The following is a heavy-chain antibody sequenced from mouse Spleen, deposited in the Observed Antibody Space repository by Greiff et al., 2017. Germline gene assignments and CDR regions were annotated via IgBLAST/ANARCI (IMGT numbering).Heavy chain of an antibody. D-gene: IGHD1-2*01. CDR2: IWAGGST. Sequence: QVQLQQSGPGLVAPSQSLSITCTVSGFSLTSYGVHWVRQPPGKGLEWLGVIWAGGSTNYYSALMSRLSISKDKSKSQVFLKMNSLQTDETAMYYWGRDTGVLRRRYWYVDVWGEGTTGTVSS. CDR3: GRDTGVLRRRYWYVDV. J-gene: IGHJ1*01. CDR1: GFSLTSYG. V-gene: IGHV2-9*02.